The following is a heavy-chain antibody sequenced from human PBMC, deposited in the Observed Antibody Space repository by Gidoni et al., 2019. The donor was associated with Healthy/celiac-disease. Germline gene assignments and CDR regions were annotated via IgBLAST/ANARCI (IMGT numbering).Heavy chain of an antibody. V-gene: IGHV4-38-2*02. CDR3: ARDLRYSYGLNYYFDY. CDR2: IYHSGST. D-gene: IGHD5-18*01. J-gene: IGHJ4*02. CDR1: GYSISSGYY. Sequence: QVQLQESGPGLVKTSETLSLTCAVSGYSISSGYYWGWIRQPPGKGLEWIGSIYHSGSTYYSPSLKSRVTISVDTSKNQFSLKLSSVTAADTAVYYCARDLRYSYGLNYYFDYWGQGTLVTVSS.